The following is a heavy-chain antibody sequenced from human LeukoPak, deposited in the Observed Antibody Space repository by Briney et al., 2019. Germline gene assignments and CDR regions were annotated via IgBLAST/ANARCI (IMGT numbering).Heavy chain of an antibody. D-gene: IGHD2-15*01. Sequence: PGGSLRLSCAASGFTFSSYAMHWVRQAPGKGLEWVAIISFDGSNRYYADSVKGRFIISRDNSKNTLYLQMNSLRAEDTAVYYCAREGLVVAPRYSSYFDYWGQGTLVTVSS. CDR1: GFTFSSYA. CDR2: ISFDGSNR. J-gene: IGHJ4*02. V-gene: IGHV3-30*07. CDR3: AREGLVVAPRYSSYFDY.